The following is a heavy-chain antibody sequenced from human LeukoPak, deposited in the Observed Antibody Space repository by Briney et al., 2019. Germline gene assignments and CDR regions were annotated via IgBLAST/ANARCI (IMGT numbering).Heavy chain of an antibody. CDR1: GFTFSSYG. CDR3: AKDPSSGPTTNDY. V-gene: IGHV3-30*18. CDR2: ISYDGSNK. D-gene: IGHD6-19*01. Sequence: PGRSLRLSCAASGFTFSSYGMHWVRQAPGKGLEWVAVISYDGSNKYYADYVKGRFTLSRDNSKNTLYQQMNSLRAEDTAVYYCAKDPSSGPTTNDYWGQGTLVTVSS. J-gene: IGHJ4*02.